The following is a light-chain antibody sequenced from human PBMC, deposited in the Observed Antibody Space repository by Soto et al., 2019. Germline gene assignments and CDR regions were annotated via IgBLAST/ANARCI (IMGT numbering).Light chain of an antibody. V-gene: IGKV1-5*01. CDR1: ERISSW. Sequence: DVQMTQSPSTLSASVGDRVTITCRASERISSWLAWYQQKPGKAPNLLIFDASSLKSGVPSRFSGSESGTEFTLTISSLQPDDFATYYCQHGFTFGQGTKLEIK. J-gene: IGKJ2*01. CDR2: DAS. CDR3: QHGFT.